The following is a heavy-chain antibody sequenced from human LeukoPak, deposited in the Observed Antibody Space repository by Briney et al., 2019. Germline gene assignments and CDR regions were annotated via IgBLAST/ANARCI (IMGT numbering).Heavy chain of an antibody. CDR3: ATSLPYYYDSSGYSGAFDI. J-gene: IGHJ3*02. V-gene: IGHV1-24*01. D-gene: IGHD3-22*01. CDR1: GYTFTGYY. Sequence: ASVKVSCKASGYTFTGYYMHWVRQAPGKGLEWMGGFDPEDGETIYAQKFQGRVTMTEDTSTDTAYMELSSLRSEDTAVYYCATSLPYYYDSSGYSGAFDIWGQGTMVTVSS. CDR2: FDPEDGET.